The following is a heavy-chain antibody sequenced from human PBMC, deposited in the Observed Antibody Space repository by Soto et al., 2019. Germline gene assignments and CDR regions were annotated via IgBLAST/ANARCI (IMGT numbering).Heavy chain of an antibody. Sequence: SETLSLTCTVSGGSISSYYWSWIRQPPGKGLEWIGDINYSGSTNYNPSLKSRVTISVDTSKNQFSLKLSSVTAADTAVYYCARGRIVVVPAARWGWFDPWGQGTLVTVSS. CDR1: GGSISSYY. J-gene: IGHJ5*02. CDR3: ARGRIVVVPAARWGWFDP. D-gene: IGHD2-2*01. CDR2: INYSGST. V-gene: IGHV4-59*12.